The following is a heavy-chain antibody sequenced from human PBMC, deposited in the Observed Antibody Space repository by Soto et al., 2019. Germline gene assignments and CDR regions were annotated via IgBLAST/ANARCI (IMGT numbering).Heavy chain of an antibody. CDR1: GYSISSSNW. D-gene: IGHD3-10*01. CDR2: IYYSGST. V-gene: IGHV4-28*01. CDR3: ASINPGAGYYSRMDV. J-gene: IGHJ6*02. Sequence: QVQLQESGPGLVKPSDTLSLTCAVSGYSISSSNWWGWIRQPPGKGLEWIGYIYYSGSTYYNPSLKRQVTMSVDTSQNQFSLKLSSVAAVDTAVYYCASINPGAGYYSRMDVWGQGTTVTVSS.